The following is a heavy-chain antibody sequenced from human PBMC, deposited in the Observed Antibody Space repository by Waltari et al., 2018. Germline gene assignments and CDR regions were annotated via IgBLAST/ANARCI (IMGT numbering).Heavy chain of an antibody. CDR1: GGTFSSYA. CDR3: ARSRGYSGYDYLYYFDY. D-gene: IGHD5-12*01. V-gene: IGHV1-69*04. CDR2: IIPILGIA. Sequence: QVQLVQSGAEVKKPGSSVKVSCKASGGTFSSYAISWVRQAPGPGLEWMGGIIPILGIANYAQKFQGRVTITADESTSTAYMELSSLRSEDTAVYYCARSRGYSGYDYLYYFDYWGQGTLVTVSS. J-gene: IGHJ4*02.